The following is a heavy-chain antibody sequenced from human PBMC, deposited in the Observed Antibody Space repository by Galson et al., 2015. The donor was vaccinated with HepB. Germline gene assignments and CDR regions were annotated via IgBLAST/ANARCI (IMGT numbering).Heavy chain of an antibody. V-gene: IGHV3-7*01. Sequence: SLRLSCAASEFTFSDYWMSWVRQAPGKGLEWVAQEKYDGSAKYYVDSAKGRFTISRDNAKNSLYLQMNSLRAEDTAVYYCARDVVPRGIHYVGMDVWGQGTTVTVS. CDR1: EFTFSDYW. J-gene: IGHJ6*02. CDR3: ARDVVPRGIHYVGMDV. CDR2: EKYDGSAK. D-gene: IGHD2-21*01.